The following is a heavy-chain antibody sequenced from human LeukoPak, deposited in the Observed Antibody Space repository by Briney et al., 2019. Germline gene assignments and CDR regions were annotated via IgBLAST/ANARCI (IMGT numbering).Heavy chain of an antibody. V-gene: IGHV4-30-2*01. CDR2: IYHSGTT. Sequence: PSETLSLTCAVSGGSISSGGYSWTWIRQPPGKGLEWIGYIYHSGTTYYNPSLKSRVTISVDKSKTQFSLKLSSVTAADTAVYYCAGSNFYNYYAMDVWGQGTTVTVSS. CDR3: AGSNFYNYYAMDV. CDR1: GGSISSGGYS. J-gene: IGHJ6*02. D-gene: IGHD2-2*02.